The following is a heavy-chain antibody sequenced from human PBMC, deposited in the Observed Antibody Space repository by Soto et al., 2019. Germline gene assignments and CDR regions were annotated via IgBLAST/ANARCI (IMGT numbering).Heavy chain of an antibody. CDR1: GGSISSYY. CDR2: IYYSGST. D-gene: IGHD2-15*01. Sequence: SETLSLTCTVSGGSISSYYWSWIRQPPGKGLEWIGYIYYSGSTNYNPSLKSRVTVSVDTSKNQFSLKLSSVTAADTAVYYCGRESLIYYFDYWGQGTPVTVSS. CDR3: GRESLIYYFDY. J-gene: IGHJ4*02. V-gene: IGHV4-59*01.